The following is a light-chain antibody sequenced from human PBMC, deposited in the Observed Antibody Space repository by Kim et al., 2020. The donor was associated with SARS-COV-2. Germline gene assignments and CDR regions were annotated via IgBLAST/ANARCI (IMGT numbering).Light chain of an antibody. V-gene: IGKV1-5*03. J-gene: IGKJ1*01. CDR3: QHFGT. Sequence: DIQMTKSPSTLSASVGDRVTITCRASQSVDSWLAWYQQKPGKAPKVLIYKASSLESGVPSRFSGSGSGTEFTLTISSLQPDDFATYYCQHFGTFGQGTKVDIK. CDR2: KAS. CDR1: QSVDSW.